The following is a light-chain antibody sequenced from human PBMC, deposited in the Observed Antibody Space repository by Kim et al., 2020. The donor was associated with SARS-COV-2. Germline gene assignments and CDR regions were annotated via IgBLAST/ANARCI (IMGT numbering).Light chain of an antibody. Sequence: SSELTQDPTVSVALGQTIRITCQGDSLRTYSASWFQQKPGQAPVRVIYGKNNRPSGIPDRFSGSRSGTTASLTITGAQAEDEADYYCNSWDSSGNHPVFGGGTKVTVL. CDR2: GKN. CDR3: NSWDSSGNHPV. CDR1: SLRTYS. V-gene: IGLV3-19*02. J-gene: IGLJ3*02.